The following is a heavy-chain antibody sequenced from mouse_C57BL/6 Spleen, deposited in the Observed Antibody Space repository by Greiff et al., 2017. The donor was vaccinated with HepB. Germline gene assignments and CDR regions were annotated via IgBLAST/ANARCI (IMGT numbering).Heavy chain of an antibody. CDR2: ISDGGSYT. CDR1: GFTFSSYA. Sequence: EVQGVESGGGLVKPGGSLKLSCAASGFTFSSYAMSWVRQTPEKRLEWVATISDGGSYTYYPDNVKGRFTISRDNAKNNLYLQMSHLKSEDTAMYYCARGGRSDYWGQGTTLTVSS. J-gene: IGHJ2*01. V-gene: IGHV5-4*01. D-gene: IGHD1-1*01. CDR3: ARGGRSDY.